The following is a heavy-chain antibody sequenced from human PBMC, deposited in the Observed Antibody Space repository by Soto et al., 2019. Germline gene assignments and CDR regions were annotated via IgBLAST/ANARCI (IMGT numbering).Heavy chain of an antibody. CDR1: GYTFTSYG. CDR3: ERETIRAAAED. J-gene: IGHJ4*02. Sequence: QVQLVQSGAEVKKPGASVKVSCKASGYTFTSYGISWVRQAPGQGLEWMGWISAYNGNTNYAQKLQVRVTMTTDTSTSTAYTELRSLRSDDSAVYYCERETIRAAAEDWGQGTLVTVSS. CDR2: ISAYNGNT. V-gene: IGHV1-18*01. D-gene: IGHD6-13*01.